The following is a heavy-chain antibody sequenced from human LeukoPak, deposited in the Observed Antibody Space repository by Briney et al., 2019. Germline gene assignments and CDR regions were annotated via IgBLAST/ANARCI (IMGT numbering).Heavy chain of an antibody. CDR2: MNPTDNGA. CDR3: TTNAAALDY. D-gene: IGHD6-13*01. CDR1: GYTFTDHY. V-gene: IGHV1-2*02. Sequence: ASVKVSCKASGYTFTDHYIHWVRQAPGQGLEWMGWMNPTDNGAIYAQKFQGGVVMTRDTSISTAYVELTGLTFDDTAVYYCTTNAAALDYWGQGTLVTVSS. J-gene: IGHJ4*02.